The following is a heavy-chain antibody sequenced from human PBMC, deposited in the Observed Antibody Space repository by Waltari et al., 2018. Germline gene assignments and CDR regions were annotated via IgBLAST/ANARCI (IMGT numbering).Heavy chain of an antibody. J-gene: IGHJ3*02. CDR3: ARDVGYYSSSSLNAFDI. D-gene: IGHD6-6*01. Sequence: EVQLVESGGGLVQPGGSLRLSCAASGFTFSSYWMSWVRQAPGKGLEWVANIKQDGSEKYYVDSVKGRFTISRDNAKNSLYLQMNSLRAEDTAVYYCARDVGYYSSSSLNAFDIWGQGTMVTVSS. V-gene: IGHV3-7*01. CDR2: IKQDGSEK. CDR1: GFTFSSYW.